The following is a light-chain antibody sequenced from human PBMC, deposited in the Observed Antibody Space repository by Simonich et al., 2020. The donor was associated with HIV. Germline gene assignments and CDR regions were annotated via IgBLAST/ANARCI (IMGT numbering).Light chain of an antibody. CDR1: ALPKQY. V-gene: IGLV3-25*03. CDR2: KDN. CDR3: QSTDSSGTLWV. Sequence: SYELTQPPSVSVSPGQTARITCSGDALPKQYAYWYQQKPGPAPVLVIYKDNERPSGIPERFSGSSSGTTVTLTITGVQADDEADYYCQSTDSSGTLWVFGGGTKLTVL. J-gene: IGLJ3*02.